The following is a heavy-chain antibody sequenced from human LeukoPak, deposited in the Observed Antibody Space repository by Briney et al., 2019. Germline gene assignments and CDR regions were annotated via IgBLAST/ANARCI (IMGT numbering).Heavy chain of an antibody. J-gene: IGHJ5*02. V-gene: IGHV3-33*01. CDR1: GFTFSSYG. CDR3: ARDRYPYSSSSVHWFDP. D-gene: IGHD6-6*01. Sequence: PGGSLRLSCAASGFTFSSYGMHWVRQAPGKGLEWVAVIWYDGSNKYYADSLKGRFTISRDNSKNMLCLQMNILRVEDTAVYYCARDRYPYSSSSVHWFDPWGQGTLVTVSS. CDR2: IWYDGSNK.